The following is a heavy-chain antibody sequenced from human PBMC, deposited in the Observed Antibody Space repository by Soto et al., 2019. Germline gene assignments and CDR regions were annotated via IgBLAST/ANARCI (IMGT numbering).Heavy chain of an antibody. J-gene: IGHJ3*02. D-gene: IGHD3-22*01. CDR3: ARAPNYYDSSGYGGKAFDI. V-gene: IGHV4-59*01. CDR1: GGSICSYY. CDR2: IYYSGST. Sequence: SETLSLTCTVSGGSICSYYWSWIRQPPGKGLEWIGYIYYSGSTNYNPSLQSRVTISVDTSKNQFSLKLSSVTAADTAVYYCARAPNYYDSSGYGGKAFDIWGLGTMVTVAS.